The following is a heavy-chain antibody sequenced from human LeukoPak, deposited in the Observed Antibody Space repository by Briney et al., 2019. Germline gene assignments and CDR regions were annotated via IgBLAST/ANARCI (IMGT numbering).Heavy chain of an antibody. CDR1: GGSFSGYY. J-gene: IGHJ4*02. V-gene: IGHV4-34*01. CDR2: INHSGST. CDR3: AKIAAAGRSFDY. Sequence: SETLSLTCAVYGGSFSGYYWSWIRQPPGKGLEWIGEINHSGSTNYNPSLKSRVTISVDTSKNQFSLKLSSVTAADTAVYYCAKIAAAGRSFDYWGKGTLVTVSS. D-gene: IGHD6-13*01.